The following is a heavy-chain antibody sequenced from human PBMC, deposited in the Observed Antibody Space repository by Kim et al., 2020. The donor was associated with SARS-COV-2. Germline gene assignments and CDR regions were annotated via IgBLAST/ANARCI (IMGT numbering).Heavy chain of an antibody. D-gene: IGHD3-16*01. CDR2: INPSGGST. CDR1: GFIFTFYS. CDR3: ARVGSINSLNWFDS. J-gene: IGHJ5*01. V-gene: IGHV1-46*01. Sequence: ASVKVSCKASGFIFTFYSMHWVRQAPGQGLEWMGLINPSGGSTTYAQKFQGRVTMTSDASTSTAYMELSSLKSEDTAVYYCARVGSINSLNWFDSWGQGTLVTVSS.